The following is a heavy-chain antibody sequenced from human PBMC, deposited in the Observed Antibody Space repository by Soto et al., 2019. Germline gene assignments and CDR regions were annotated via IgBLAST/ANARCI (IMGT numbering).Heavy chain of an antibody. Sequence: PSETLSLTCAVYGGSFSHYFWSWIRQPPGKGLEWIGEISQTGGTYYNPSLKGRVTISVDTSKNQFSLKLSSVTAADTAVYYCARGLPLYYYYYYGMDVWGQGTTVTVSS. CDR1: GGSFSHYF. J-gene: IGHJ6*02. V-gene: IGHV4-34*01. D-gene: IGHD3-16*01. CDR2: ISQTGGT. CDR3: ARGLPLYYYYYYGMDV.